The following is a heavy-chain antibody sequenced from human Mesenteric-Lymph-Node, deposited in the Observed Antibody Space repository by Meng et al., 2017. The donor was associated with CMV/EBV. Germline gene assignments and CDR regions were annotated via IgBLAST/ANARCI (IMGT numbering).Heavy chain of an antibody. CDR3: ARPRGDYDFWSGYQNWFDP. J-gene: IGHJ5*02. Sequence: ASVKVSCKASGYTFTAYYIHWVRQAPGQGLEWMGWINPNGGGTNYAQKFQGRVTMTRDTSISTAYMELSRLISDDTAVYYCARPRGDYDFWSGYQNWFDPWGQGTLVTVSS. CDR1: GYTFTAYY. V-gene: IGHV1-2*02. CDR2: INPNGGGT. D-gene: IGHD3-3*01.